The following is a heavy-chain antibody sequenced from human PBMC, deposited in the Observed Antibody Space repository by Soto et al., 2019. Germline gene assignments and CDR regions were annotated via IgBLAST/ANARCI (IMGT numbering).Heavy chain of an antibody. CDR1: GGTFSSYT. Sequence: QVQLVQSGAEVKKPGSSVKVSCKASGGTFSSYTISWVRQAPGQGLEWMGRIIPILGIANYAQKFQGRVTITADKSTSRAYMELSSVRSEDTAVYYCARAYCSSTSCHRTGYWYFDLWGRGTLVTVS. CDR2: IIPILGIA. V-gene: IGHV1-69*02. J-gene: IGHJ2*01. D-gene: IGHD2-2*01. CDR3: ARAYCSSTSCHRTGYWYFDL.